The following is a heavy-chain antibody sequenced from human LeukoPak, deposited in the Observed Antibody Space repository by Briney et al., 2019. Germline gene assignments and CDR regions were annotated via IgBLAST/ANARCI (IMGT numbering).Heavy chain of an antibody. V-gene: IGHV3-53*01. CDR1: GFIVSSKY. Sequence: GGSLRLSCAVSGFIVSSKYMSWVRQAPGKGLEWVSVIYNSGDTYYADSVKGRFSISRDNSENTVFLQMNSLRADDTAIYYCARFTAGWFDPWGQGTLVTVSS. J-gene: IGHJ5*02. CDR3: ARFTAGWFDP. CDR2: IYNSGDT.